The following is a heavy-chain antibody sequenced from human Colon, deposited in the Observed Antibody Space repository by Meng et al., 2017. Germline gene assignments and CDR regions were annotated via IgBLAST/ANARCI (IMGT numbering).Heavy chain of an antibody. CDR1: GFIFTTYD. CDR3: ARDFKYDILTCYYSRSCYYTMDV. Sequence: GGSLRLSCAASGFIFTTYDMNWVRQAPGKGLEWVSYISSGGNTIYYADSVKGRFTISRDNAKNSLYLQMNSLRAEDTAFYYCARDFKYDILTCYYSRSCYYTMDVWGQGTTVTVSS. J-gene: IGHJ6*02. D-gene: IGHD3-9*01. CDR2: ISSGGNTI. V-gene: IGHV3-48*03.